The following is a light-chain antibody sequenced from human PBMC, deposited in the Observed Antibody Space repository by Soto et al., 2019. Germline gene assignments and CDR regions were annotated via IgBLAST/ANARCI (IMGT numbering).Light chain of an antibody. CDR3: QTWGTGFRV. CDR1: SRHSTYD. Sequence: QPVLTQSPSASASLGASVKLTCTLSSRHSTYDIAWHQHQPEKGPRYLMKLKSDGSHNKGDGIPDRFSGSSSGAERYLTISSLQSEDEADYYCQTWGTGFRVFGGGTKLTVL. J-gene: IGLJ3*02. V-gene: IGLV4-69*02. CDR2: LKSDGSH.